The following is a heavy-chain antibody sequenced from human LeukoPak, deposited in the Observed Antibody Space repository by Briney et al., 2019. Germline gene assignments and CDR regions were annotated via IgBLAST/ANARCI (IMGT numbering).Heavy chain of an antibody. D-gene: IGHD6-19*01. CDR3: TKGGSSGWFHLDY. V-gene: IGHV3-23*01. J-gene: IGHJ4*02. Sequence: GGSLRLSCAASGFTFSSYAMSWVRQAPGKGLDWVSLISDSVGGTYYADSVKGRFTISRDNSKNTLYLQMSSLRAEDTAVYYCTKGGSSGWFHLDYWGQGTLVTVSS. CDR2: ISDSVGGT. CDR1: GFTFSSYA.